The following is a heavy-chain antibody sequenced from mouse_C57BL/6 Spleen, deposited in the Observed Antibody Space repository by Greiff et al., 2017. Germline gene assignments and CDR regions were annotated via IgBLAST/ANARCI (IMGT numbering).Heavy chain of an antibody. V-gene: IGHV1-9*01. Sequence: VQLQQSGAELMKPGASVKLSCKASGYTFTGYWIEWVKQRPGHGLEWIGVILPGSGSTNYKEKFKGKATFTADTSTNTSYMRHSRLTTEDTAIYYCERFRYGNDGSKGYWGQGASVTVAS. CDR2: ILPGSGST. CDR1: GYTFTGYW. CDR3: ERFRYGNDGSKGY. J-gene: IGHJ4*01. D-gene: IGHD2-10*02.